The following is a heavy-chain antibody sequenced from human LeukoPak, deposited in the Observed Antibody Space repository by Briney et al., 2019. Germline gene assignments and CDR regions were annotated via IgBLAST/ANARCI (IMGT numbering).Heavy chain of an antibody. CDR1: GYTLTELS. CDR2: FDPEDGET. J-gene: IGHJ6*03. CDR3: ARGTLRSTMVRGVTSTYYYYYMDV. D-gene: IGHD3-10*01. Sequence: GASVKVSCKVSGYTLTELSMHWVRQAPGKGLEWMGGFDPEDGETIYAQKFQGRVTMTEDTSTDTAYMELSSLRSEDTAVYYCARGTLRSTMVRGVTSTYYYYYMDVWGKGTTVTVSS. V-gene: IGHV1-24*01.